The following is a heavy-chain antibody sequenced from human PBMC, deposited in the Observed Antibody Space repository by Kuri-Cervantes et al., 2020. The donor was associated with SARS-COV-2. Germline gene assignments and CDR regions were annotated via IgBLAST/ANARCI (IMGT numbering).Heavy chain of an antibody. V-gene: IGHV1-2*02. D-gene: IGHD3-22*01. CDR1: GYTFTDYY. CDR3: ARDRDYYDSGGY. CDR2: INPNSGGT. Sequence: ASVKVSCKASGYTFTDYYMHWVRQAPGQGLEWMGWINPNSGGTNYAQKLQGRVTMTTDTSTSTAYMELKSLRSDDTAVYYCARDRDYYDSGGYWGQGTLVTVSS. J-gene: IGHJ4*02.